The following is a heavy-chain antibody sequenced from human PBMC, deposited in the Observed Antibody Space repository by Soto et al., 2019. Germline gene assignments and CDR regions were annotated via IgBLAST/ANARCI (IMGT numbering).Heavy chain of an antibody. D-gene: IGHD1-20*01. V-gene: IGHV1-46*01. Sequence: QVQLLQSGAEVKKPGASVRISCMASGFTFTNSYMHWVRQAPGQGLEWVGLINPSAGSTRFAQQFQGRVTMTREMSASTVYMELRSLTSGDTAVYYCARGEFNWNDPGFDYWGLGTLVSVSS. CDR3: ARGEFNWNDPGFDY. J-gene: IGHJ4*02. CDR1: GFTFTNSY. CDR2: INPSAGST.